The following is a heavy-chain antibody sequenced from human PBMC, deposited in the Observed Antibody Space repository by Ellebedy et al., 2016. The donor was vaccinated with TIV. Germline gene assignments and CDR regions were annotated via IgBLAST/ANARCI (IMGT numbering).Heavy chain of an antibody. D-gene: IGHD3-10*01. CDR3: AIKRVGAALDY. Sequence: SETLSLXXAVYGGSFSGYYWSWIRQPPGKGLEWIGEINHSGSTNYNPSLKSRVTISVDTSKNQFSLKLNSVTAADTAVYYCAIKRVGAALDYWGQGTLVTVSS. V-gene: IGHV4-34*01. CDR2: INHSGST. J-gene: IGHJ4*02. CDR1: GGSFSGYY.